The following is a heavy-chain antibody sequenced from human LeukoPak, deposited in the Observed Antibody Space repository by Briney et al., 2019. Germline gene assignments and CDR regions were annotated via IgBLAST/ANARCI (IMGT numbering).Heavy chain of an antibody. D-gene: IGHD2-2*01. CDR1: GFTFSSYG. J-gene: IGHJ6*03. CDR2: ISSSSTI. Sequence: PGGSLRLSCAASGFTFSSYGMNWVRQAPGKGLEWVSYISSSSTIYYADSVKGRFTISRDNAKNSLYLQMNSLRAEDTAVYYCARAQLLYYYMDVWGKGTTVTVSS. V-gene: IGHV3-48*04. CDR3: ARAQLLYYYMDV.